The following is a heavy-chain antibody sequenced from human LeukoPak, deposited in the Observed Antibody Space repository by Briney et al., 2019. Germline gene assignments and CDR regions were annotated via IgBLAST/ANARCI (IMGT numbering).Heavy chain of an antibody. CDR2: IYYSGST. CDR1: GGSISSYY. D-gene: IGHD6-19*01. CDR3: ARSYSSGWYRTYYFDY. J-gene: IGHJ4*02. Sequence: SETQSLTCTVSGGSISSYYWSWIRQPPGKGLEWIGYIYYSGSTNYNPSLKSRVTISVDTSKNQFSLKLSSVTAADTAVYYCARSYSSGWYRTYYFDYWGQGTLVTVSS. V-gene: IGHV4-59*01.